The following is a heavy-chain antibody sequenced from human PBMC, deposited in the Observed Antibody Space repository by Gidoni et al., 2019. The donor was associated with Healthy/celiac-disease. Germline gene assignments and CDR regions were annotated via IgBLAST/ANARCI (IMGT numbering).Heavy chain of an antibody. CDR1: GFTFSSYA. Sequence: EVQLLESGGGLVQPGGSLRLSCAAPGFTFSSYALRWFRQAPGKGLEWVSAISGSGGSTYYADSVKGRFTISRDNPKNTLYLQMNSLRAEDTAVYYCAKDADYPNIVVVRRYPDYFQHWGQGTLVTVSS. D-gene: IGHD2-21*01. J-gene: IGHJ1*01. CDR2: ISGSGGST. V-gene: IGHV3-23*01. CDR3: AKDADYPNIVVVRRYPDYFQH.